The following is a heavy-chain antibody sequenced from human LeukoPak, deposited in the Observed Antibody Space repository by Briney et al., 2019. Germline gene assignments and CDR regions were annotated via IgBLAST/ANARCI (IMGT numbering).Heavy chain of an antibody. CDR2: IKSKAHAGTT. V-gene: IGHV3-49*04. CDR1: GFTFGDYP. D-gene: IGHD2-8*01. J-gene: IGHJ4*02. CDR3: SRKRCASGVCPLDY. Sequence: GGSLRLSCTGSGFTFGDYPMSWVRQAPGKGLEWVGYIKSKAHAGTTEFATSVKGRFTISRDDSTSIVYLQMNGLKTEDTAVYYCSRKRCASGVCPLDYWGQGTLVTVSS.